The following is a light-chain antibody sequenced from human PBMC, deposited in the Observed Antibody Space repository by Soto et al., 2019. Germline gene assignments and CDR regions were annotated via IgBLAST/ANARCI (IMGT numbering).Light chain of an antibody. J-gene: IGKJ3*01. V-gene: IGKV3-20*01. CDR1: QSVSSSC. CDR3: QQCDSSFT. Sequence: EIVLTQSPGTLSLSPGERATLSCRASQSVSSSCLAWYQQNPGQAPRLLIYGASSRATGIPDRFSGSGSGTDFTLTISRLEPEDFAVYYCQQCDSSFTFGPGTKVDIK. CDR2: GAS.